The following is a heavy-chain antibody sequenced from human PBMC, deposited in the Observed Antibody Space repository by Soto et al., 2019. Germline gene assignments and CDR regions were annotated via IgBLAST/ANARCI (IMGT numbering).Heavy chain of an antibody. CDR3: ARDPPITSDYAMDV. Sequence: PGGSLRLSCASSVFALISCYMIWVRQAPGKGLECVSVTYTGGSTHYADSVKGRFTISRDDSTNTLYLQMNSLRAEDTAVYYCARDPPITSDYAMDVWGQGTTVTVSS. CDR2: TYTGGST. D-gene: IGHD1-20*01. J-gene: IGHJ6*02. CDR1: VFALISCY. V-gene: IGHV3-53*01.